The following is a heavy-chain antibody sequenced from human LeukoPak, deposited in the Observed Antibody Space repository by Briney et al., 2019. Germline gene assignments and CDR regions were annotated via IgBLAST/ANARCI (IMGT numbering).Heavy chain of an antibody. CDR1: GYTFTNYG. V-gene: IGHV1-18*01. CDR2: ISAYNGNT. J-gene: IGHJ5*02. CDR3: ARDMSPPSYNWFDP. D-gene: IGHD2-15*01. Sequence: ASVKVSCKASGYTFTNYGISWVRQAPGQGLEWMGWISAYNGNTNYAQKLQGRVTMTTDTSTSTAYMELRSLRSDDTAVYYCARDMSPPSYNWFDPWGQGTLVTVSS.